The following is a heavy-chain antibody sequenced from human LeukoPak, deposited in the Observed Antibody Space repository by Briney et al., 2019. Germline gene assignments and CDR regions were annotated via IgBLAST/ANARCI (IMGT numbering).Heavy chain of an antibody. CDR2: INHSGST. CDR1: GGSFSGYY. V-gene: IGHV4-34*01. D-gene: IGHD1-26*01. J-gene: IGHJ6*03. Sequence: SETLSLTCAVYGGSFSGYYWSWIRQPPGKGLEWIGEINHSGSTNYNPSLKSRVTMSVDTSKNQFSLKLSSVTAADTAVYYCARVREGYYYMDVWGKGTTVTVSS. CDR3: ARVREGYYYMDV.